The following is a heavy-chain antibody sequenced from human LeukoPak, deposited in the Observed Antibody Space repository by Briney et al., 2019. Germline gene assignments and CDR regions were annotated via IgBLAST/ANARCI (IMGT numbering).Heavy chain of an antibody. CDR2: ISSSSSYI. D-gene: IGHD5-12*01. CDR3: ARDPVDSGWLDY. Sequence: GGSLRLSCAASGFTFSSYSMNWVCQAPGKGLEWVSSISSSSSYIYYADSVKGRFTISRDNAKNSLYLQMNSLRAEDTAVYYCARDPVDSGWLDYWGQGTLVTVSS. J-gene: IGHJ4*02. CDR1: GFTFSSYS. V-gene: IGHV3-21*01.